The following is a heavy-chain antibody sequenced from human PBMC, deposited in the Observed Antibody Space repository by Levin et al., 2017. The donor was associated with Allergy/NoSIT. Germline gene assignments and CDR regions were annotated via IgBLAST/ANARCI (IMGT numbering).Heavy chain of an antibody. Sequence: SETLSLTCNVSGASISNNNWWTWVRQPPGKGLEWIGEISQYGSTNYNPSLKSRVTISRDTSKNQFFLTLTSVTAADTAIYYCARDGVWHSSGCYYTGAIEVWGQGTMVTVSS. J-gene: IGHJ3*01. CDR2: ISQYGST. V-gene: IGHV4-4*02. D-gene: IGHD3-22*01. CDR1: GASISNNNW. CDR3: ARDGVWHSSGCYYTGAIEV.